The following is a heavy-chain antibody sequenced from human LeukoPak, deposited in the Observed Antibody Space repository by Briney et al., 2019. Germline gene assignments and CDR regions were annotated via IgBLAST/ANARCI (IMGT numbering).Heavy chain of an antibody. V-gene: IGHV4-59*01. CDR2: IYYSGTT. CDR1: GGSISHYY. CDR3: ARRLVRGVIMGFDP. J-gene: IGHJ5*02. Sequence: SETLSLTCTVSGGSISHYYWSWIRQSPGKGLEWIGYIYYSGTTNYNPSLKSRVTISVDTSRNQFSLKLSSVTAADTAVYYCARRLVRGVIMGFDPWGQGTLVTVSS. D-gene: IGHD3-10*01.